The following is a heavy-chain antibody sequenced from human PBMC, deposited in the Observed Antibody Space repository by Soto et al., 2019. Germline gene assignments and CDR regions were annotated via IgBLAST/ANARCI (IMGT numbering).Heavy chain of an antibody. V-gene: IGHV4-59*01. Sequence: SETLSLTCTVSGGSIGSYYWSWIRQPPGKGLECIGYISYSGSTKYNPSLKNRVTILRDTSKTQFSLKLSSVTAADTAVYYCARGGGVYYFDYWGQGTLVTVSS. J-gene: IGHJ4*02. CDR2: ISYSGST. CDR3: ARGGGVYYFDY. CDR1: GGSIGSYY. D-gene: IGHD2-8*02.